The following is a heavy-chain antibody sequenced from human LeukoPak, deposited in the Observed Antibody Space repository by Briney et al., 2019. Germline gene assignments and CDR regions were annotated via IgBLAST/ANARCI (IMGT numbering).Heavy chain of an antibody. V-gene: IGHV4-34*01. CDR3: ARAVEMATIFWFDP. CDR2: INHSGST. D-gene: IGHD5-24*01. J-gene: IGHJ5*02. CDR1: GGSFSGYY. Sequence: PSETLSLTCAVYGGSFSGYYWSWIRQPPGKGLEWIGEINHSGSTNYNPSLKSRVTISVDTSKNQFSQKLSSVTAADTAVYYCARAVEMATIFWFDPWGQGTLVTVSS.